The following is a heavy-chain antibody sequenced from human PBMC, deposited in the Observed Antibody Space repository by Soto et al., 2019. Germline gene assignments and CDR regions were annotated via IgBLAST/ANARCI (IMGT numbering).Heavy chain of an antibody. V-gene: IGHV3-74*01. Sequence: GGSLRLSCAASGFTFSSYWMHWVRQAPGKGLVWVSRINSDGSSTSYADSVKGRFTISRDNAKNTLYLQMNSLRAEDTAVYYCAVAYCGGDCYPPNYGMDVWGQGTTVTVS. CDR1: GFTFSSYW. J-gene: IGHJ6*02. CDR2: INSDGSST. D-gene: IGHD2-21*02. CDR3: AVAYCGGDCYPPNYGMDV.